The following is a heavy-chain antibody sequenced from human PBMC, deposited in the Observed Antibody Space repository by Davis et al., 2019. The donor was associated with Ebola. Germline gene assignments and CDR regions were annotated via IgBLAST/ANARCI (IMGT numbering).Heavy chain of an antibody. CDR3: AKGECSGGVCYSDY. CDR1: GFTFRSYA. CDR2: ISGSGGST. V-gene: IGHV3-23*01. D-gene: IGHD2-21*02. J-gene: IGHJ4*02. Sequence: PGGSLRLSCAASGFTFRSYAMSWVRQAPGKGLEWVSAISGSGGSTYYADSVKGRFTISRDKSKNTLYLQMNSLRAVDTAIYYCAKGECSGGVCYSDYWGQGTLVTVSS.